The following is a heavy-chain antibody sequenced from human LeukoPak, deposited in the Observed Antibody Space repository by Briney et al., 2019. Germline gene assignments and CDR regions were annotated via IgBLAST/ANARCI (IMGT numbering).Heavy chain of an antibody. J-gene: IGHJ4*02. CDR3: AHRDTAMVRVDY. Sequence: GGSLRLSCAASGVTFSNFWMSWVRQAPGKGLEWVANINQGGSEKNYVDSVKGRFTISRDNDKNSLYLQMNSLRAEDTAVYFCAHRDTAMVRVDYWGQGTLVTVSS. CDR1: GVTFSNFW. CDR2: INQGGSEK. D-gene: IGHD5-18*01. V-gene: IGHV3-7*01.